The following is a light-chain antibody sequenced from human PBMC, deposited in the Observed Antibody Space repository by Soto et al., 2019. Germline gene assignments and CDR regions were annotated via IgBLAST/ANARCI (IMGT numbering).Light chain of an antibody. CDR1: QSLSTTK. J-gene: IGKJ1*01. CDR2: DAS. Sequence: EIVLTQSPGTLSLSPGERATLSCRASQSLSTTKVAWYQQRPGQPPRLLIYDASTRATGVSDRISGSGSGTDFTLTITRREPEDFAVYYCQHYGVSQWTFAQGTKVEIK. V-gene: IGKV3-20*01. CDR3: QHYGVSQWT.